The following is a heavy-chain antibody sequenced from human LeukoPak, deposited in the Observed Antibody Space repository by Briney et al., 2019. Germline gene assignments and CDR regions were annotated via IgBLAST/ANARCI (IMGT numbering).Heavy chain of an antibody. CDR1: GYTFTSYD. D-gene: IGHD6-13*01. CDR2: MNLNSGNT. V-gene: IGHV1-8*01. Sequence: ASVKVSCKASGYTFTSYDINWVRQATGQGLEWMGWMNLNSGNTGYAQKFQGRVTMTRNTSISTAYMELSSLRSEDTAVYYCATAQLAAGTSGGGIDYWGQGTLVTVSS. J-gene: IGHJ4*02. CDR3: ATAQLAAGTSGGGIDY.